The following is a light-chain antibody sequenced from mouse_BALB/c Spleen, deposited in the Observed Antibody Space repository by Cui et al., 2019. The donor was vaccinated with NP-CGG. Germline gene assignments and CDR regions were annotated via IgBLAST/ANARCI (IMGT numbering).Light chain of an antibody. CDR3: ALWYSNHWV. Sequence: QAVVTQESELTTSPGETVTLTCRSRTGAVTTSNYANWVQEKPDHLFTGLIGGTNNRAPGVPARFSGSLIGDKAALTITGAQTEDEAIYFCALWYSNHWVFSGGTKLTVL. V-gene: IGLV1*01. CDR1: TGAVTTSNY. J-gene: IGLJ1*01. CDR2: GTN.